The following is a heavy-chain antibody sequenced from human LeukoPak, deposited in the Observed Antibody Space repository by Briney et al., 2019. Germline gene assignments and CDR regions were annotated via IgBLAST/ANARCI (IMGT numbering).Heavy chain of an antibody. CDR1: GLNFKTSW. D-gene: IGHD6-13*01. Sequence: SGGSLRLSCIASGLNFKTSWMSWVRQSPGKGLEFLANIRYDGTVKNYMDSVKGRFTIPRDNPKNSLYLQMDSLRADDTAVYYCARDPDSSSFAYWGQGVLVTVSS. CDR2: IRYDGTVK. V-gene: IGHV3-7*01. CDR3: ARDPDSSSFAY. J-gene: IGHJ4*02.